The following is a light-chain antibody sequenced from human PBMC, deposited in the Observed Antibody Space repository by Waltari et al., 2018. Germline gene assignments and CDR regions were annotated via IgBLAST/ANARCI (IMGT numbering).Light chain of an antibody. CDR2: DVS. V-gene: IGLV2-14*03. Sequence: QSALTQPASVSGSPGQSITISCPGTSSDVGVYNYVSWYQQHPGKAPKRMISDVSNRPSGGSNPFSGSKSGNTASLTISGLQAEDEADYYCSSYTSSSTLVFGGGTKLTVL. J-gene: IGLJ2*01. CDR1: SSDVGVYNY. CDR3: SSYTSSSTLV.